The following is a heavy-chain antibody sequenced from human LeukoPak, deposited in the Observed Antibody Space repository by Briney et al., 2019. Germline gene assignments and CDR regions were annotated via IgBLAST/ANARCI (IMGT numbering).Heavy chain of an antibody. CDR1: GYTFTSYY. J-gene: IGHJ5*02. D-gene: IGHD3-22*01. CDR2: INPSGGST. V-gene: IGHV1-46*01. CDR3: ARAAPYYYDSSGYYWNWFDP. Sequence: ASVKVSCKASGYTFTSYYMHWVRQAPGQGLEWMGIINPSGGSTTYAQKFQGRVTMTRDTSTTTVYMELSSLRSEDTAVYYCARAAPYYYDSSGYYWNWFDPWGQGTLVTVSS.